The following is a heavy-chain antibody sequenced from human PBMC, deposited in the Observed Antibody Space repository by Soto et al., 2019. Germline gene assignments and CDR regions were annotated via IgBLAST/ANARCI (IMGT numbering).Heavy chain of an antibody. CDR1: GGTFNTYA. CDR2: ILPMFDTP. D-gene: IGHD3-16*02. CDR3: TRSIGSGGVIGGFDY. V-gene: IGHV1-69*13. Sequence: SVKVSCKASGGTFNTYAMNWVRQAPGQGLEWMGGILPMFDTPRYAQKFQGRVTITVDEPTTTAYMELSSLRSDDTAVYYCTRSIGSGGVIGGFDYWGQGTLVTVSS. J-gene: IGHJ4*02.